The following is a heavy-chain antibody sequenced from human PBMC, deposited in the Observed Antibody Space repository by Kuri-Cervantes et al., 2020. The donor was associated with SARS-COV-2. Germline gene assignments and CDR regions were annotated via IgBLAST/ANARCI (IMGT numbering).Heavy chain of an antibody. CDR2: IYTSGST. V-gene: IGHV4-4*07. D-gene: IGHD2-2*01. CDR1: GGSISSYY. CDR3: AREETDIVVVPAAMNWFDP. Sequence: SETLSLTCTVSGGSISSYYWSWIRQPAGKGLEWIGRIYTSGSTNYNPSLKSRVTMSVDTSKSQFSLKLSSVTAADTAVYYCAREETDIVVVPAAMNWFDPWGQGTLVTVSS. J-gene: IGHJ5*02.